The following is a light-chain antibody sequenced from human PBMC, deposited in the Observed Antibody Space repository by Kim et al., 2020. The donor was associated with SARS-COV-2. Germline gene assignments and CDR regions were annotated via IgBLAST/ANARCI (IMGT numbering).Light chain of an antibody. CDR1: QSVSSY. Sequence: EIVLTQSPATLSLSPGERATLSCRASQSVSSYLAWYQQKPGQAPRLLIYDATNRATGIPARFSGSGSVTDYTLTISSLEPEDFAVYYCQLRSNLPPLGTVGGGTKGGIK. V-gene: IGKV3-11*01. CDR3: QLRSNLPPLGT. J-gene: IGKJ4*01. CDR2: DAT.